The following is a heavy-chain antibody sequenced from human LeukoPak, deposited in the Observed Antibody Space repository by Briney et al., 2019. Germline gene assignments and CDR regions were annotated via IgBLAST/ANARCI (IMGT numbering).Heavy chain of an antibody. J-gene: IGHJ4*02. Sequence: GRSLRLSCAASGFTFSSYAMHWVRQAPGKGLEWVAVISYDGSNKYYADSVKGRFTISRDNSKNTLYLQMNSLRAEDTAVYFCAKSRSGSANWALQIFDNWGQGTLVTVSS. CDR3: AKSRSGSANWALQIFDN. CDR2: ISYDGSNK. CDR1: GFTFSSYA. D-gene: IGHD1-1*01. V-gene: IGHV3-30-3*02.